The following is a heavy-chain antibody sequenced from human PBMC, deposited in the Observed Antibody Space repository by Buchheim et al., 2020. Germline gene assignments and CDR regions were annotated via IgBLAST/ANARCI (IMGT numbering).Heavy chain of an antibody. D-gene: IGHD2-2*01. CDR2: IYYIGST. J-gene: IGHJ5*02. CDR1: GGSISSGGYY. Sequence: QVQLQESGPGLVKPSQTLSLTCTVSGGSISSGGYYWSWIRQHPGKGLEWIGYIYYIGSTYYNPSLKSRATISVDTSKKHFSLKLSAVIAADTAVYYCARRSYGSTQPGVWFDPWGQGTL. V-gene: IGHV4-31*03. CDR3: ARRSYGSTQPGVWFDP.